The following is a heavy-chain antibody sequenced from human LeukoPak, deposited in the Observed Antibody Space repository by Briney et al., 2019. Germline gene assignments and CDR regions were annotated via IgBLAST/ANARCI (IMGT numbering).Heavy chain of an antibody. V-gene: IGHV4-59*01. Sequence: SETLSLTCAVSGGSIGSYYWSWLRQPPGRALEWIGYICFTGTTNYNPSLKSRVTISVDTYRKQFSLSLTSVTAADTAVYYCAREDPQTRVPEGLDVWGQGTTVTVSS. D-gene: IGHD4/OR15-4a*01. CDR3: AREDPQTRVPEGLDV. CDR2: ICFTGTT. CDR1: GGSIGSYY. J-gene: IGHJ6*02.